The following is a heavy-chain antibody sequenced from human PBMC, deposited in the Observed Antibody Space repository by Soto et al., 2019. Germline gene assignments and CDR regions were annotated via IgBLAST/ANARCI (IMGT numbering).Heavy chain of an antibody. CDR2: ISRSSNTI. D-gene: IGHD2-15*01. V-gene: IGHV3-48*01. Sequence: EAQLVESGGDLVQPGGSLRLSCAASGFSFISYSMNWFRQTPGKGLEWVSYISRSSNTINYADSVKGRFTISRDNAKNSLFLQMNSLRAEDTAVYYCARDREYCSGDKCYETGSAYWGQGTLVTVSS. J-gene: IGHJ4*02. CDR3: ARDREYCSGDKCYETGSAY. CDR1: GFSFISYS.